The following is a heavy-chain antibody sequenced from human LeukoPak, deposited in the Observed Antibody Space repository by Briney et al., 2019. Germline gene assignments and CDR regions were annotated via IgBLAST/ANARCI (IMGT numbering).Heavy chain of an antibody. J-gene: IGHJ4*02. CDR3: ARVRVGATIDY. D-gene: IGHD1-26*01. V-gene: IGHV1-2*02. CDR2: INPNSGGT. Sequence: GASVNVSCKASGYTFTGYYMHWVRQAPGQGLEWMGWINPNSGGTNYAQKFQGRVTMTRDTSISTAYMELSRLRSDDTAVYYCARVRVGATIDYWDQGTLVTVSS. CDR1: GYTFTGYY.